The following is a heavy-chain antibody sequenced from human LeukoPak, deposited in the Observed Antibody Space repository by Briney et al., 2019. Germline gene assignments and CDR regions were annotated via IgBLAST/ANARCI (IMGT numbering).Heavy chain of an antibody. CDR1: GFTFSSYA. CDR2: IYSGGST. Sequence: HPGGSLRLSCAASGFTFSSYAMSWVRQAPGKGLEWVSVIYSGGSTYYADSVKGRFTISRDNSKNTLYLQMNSLRAEDTAVYYCASHDRYSSGWYDYWGQGTLVTVSS. D-gene: IGHD6-19*01. J-gene: IGHJ4*02. CDR3: ASHDRYSSGWYDY. V-gene: IGHV3-53*01.